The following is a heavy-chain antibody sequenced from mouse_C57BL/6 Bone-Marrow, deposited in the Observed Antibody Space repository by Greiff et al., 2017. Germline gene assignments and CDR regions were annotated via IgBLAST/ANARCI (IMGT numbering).Heavy chain of an antibody. CDR2: INPNNGGT. D-gene: IGHD1-1*01. V-gene: IGHV1-26*01. J-gene: IGHJ3*01. CDR1: GYTFTDYY. CDR3: ASRPLFYYGTLFAY. Sequence: EVQLQQSGPELVKPGASVKISCKASGYTFTDYYMNWVTQSHGKSLEWIGDINPNNGGTSYHQKFKGKATLTVDKSSSTAYMELRSLTSEDSAFYYCASRPLFYYGTLFAYWGQGTLVTVSA.